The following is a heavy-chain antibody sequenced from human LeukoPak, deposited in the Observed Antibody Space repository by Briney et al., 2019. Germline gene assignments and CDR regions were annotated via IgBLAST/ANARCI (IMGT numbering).Heavy chain of an antibody. Sequence: SETLSLTCTVSGASMSSSSNYWAWRRQPPGEGVEWIRSLYSDSGITTYAASLRSRVTMSADTSKNQFSLKLDSVTAVDTATYYCACRTGDRYWYFDVGGRGIRVTVAS. CDR1: GASMSSSSNY. CDR2: LYSDSGIT. V-gene: IGHV4-39*01. J-gene: IGHJ2*01. CDR3: ACRTGDRYWYFDV. D-gene: IGHD7-27*01.